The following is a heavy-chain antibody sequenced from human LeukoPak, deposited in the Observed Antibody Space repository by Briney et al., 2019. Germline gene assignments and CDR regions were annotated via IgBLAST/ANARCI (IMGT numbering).Heavy chain of an antibody. Sequence: GGSLRLSCAASGFIFSDYYMGWVRQAPGKGLEWVSYISNKGSSSTTYYADSVKGRFTISRDDAQNSLYLQMNSLRADDTAVYYCAKGCRTSCSHPKYWYFDLWGRGTLVTVSS. V-gene: IGHV3-11*01. CDR1: GFIFSDYY. D-gene: IGHD2-2*01. CDR3: AKGCRTSCSHPKYWYFDL. J-gene: IGHJ2*01. CDR2: ISNKGSSSTT.